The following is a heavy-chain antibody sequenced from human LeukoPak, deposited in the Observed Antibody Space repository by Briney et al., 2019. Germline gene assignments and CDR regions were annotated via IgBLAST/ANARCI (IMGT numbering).Heavy chain of an antibody. Sequence: DPSETLSLTCTVSGGSISSGGYYWSWIRQPPGKGLEWIGYIHYSGSMNHNPALKSRVTISVDTSKNQFSLKLTSVTAADTAVYYCARGSTGAWDYWGQGTLVTVSS. CDR2: IHYSGSM. CDR1: GGSISSGGYY. J-gene: IGHJ4*02. D-gene: IGHD1-1*01. CDR3: ARGSTGAWDY. V-gene: IGHV4-61*08.